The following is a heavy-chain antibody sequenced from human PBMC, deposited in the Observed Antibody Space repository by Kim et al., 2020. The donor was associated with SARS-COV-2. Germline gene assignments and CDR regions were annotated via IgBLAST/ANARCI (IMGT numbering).Heavy chain of an antibody. J-gene: IGHJ1*01. D-gene: IGHD2-2*01. V-gene: IGHV4-4*07. Sequence: SETLSLTCTVSGGSIRSNYWSWIRQPAGKGLEWIGRMFTSGGAYNYNPSLKSRVTMSVDTSKNQFSLKLNSVTAADTAVYYCARDPAECSSSRCFTEYF. CDR3: ARDPAECSSSRCFTEYF. CDR1: GGSIRSNY. CDR2: MFTSGGAY.